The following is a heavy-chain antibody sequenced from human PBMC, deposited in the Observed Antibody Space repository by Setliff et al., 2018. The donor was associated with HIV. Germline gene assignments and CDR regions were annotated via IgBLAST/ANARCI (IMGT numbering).Heavy chain of an antibody. Sequence: PGGSLRLSCVASGFTFSNFWMHWVRQAPGKGLEWVASISPDGKRDHYVGSVKGRFTASRDNAKSSLYLQMNSLRAEDTAVYYCARVHLRTNAVYGVVSNQFDPWGQGSLVTSPQ. D-gene: IGHD3-3*01. CDR3: ARVHLRTNAVYGVVSNQFDP. CDR1: GFTFSNFW. CDR2: ISPDGKRD. J-gene: IGHJ5*02. V-gene: IGHV3-7*03.